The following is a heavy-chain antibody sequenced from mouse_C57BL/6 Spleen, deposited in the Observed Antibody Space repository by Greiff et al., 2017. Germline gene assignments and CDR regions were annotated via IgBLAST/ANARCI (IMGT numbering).Heavy chain of an antibody. V-gene: IGHV1-85*01. J-gene: IGHJ1*03. D-gene: IGHD1-1*01. CDR1: GYTFTSYD. Sequence: QVQLQQSGPELVKPGASVKLSCKASGYTFTSYDINWVKQRPGQGLEWIGWLYPRDGSTKYKEKFKGKATLTVDTSSSTAYMELHSLTSEDSAVYFCASHYYYGSSYGYFDVWGTGTTVTVSS. CDR3: ASHYYYGSSYGYFDV. CDR2: LYPRDGST.